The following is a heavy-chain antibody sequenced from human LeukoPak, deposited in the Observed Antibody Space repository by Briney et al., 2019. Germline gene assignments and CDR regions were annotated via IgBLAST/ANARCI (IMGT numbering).Heavy chain of an antibody. D-gene: IGHD3-10*01. CDR3: VKFRGIQHYNYHMDV. CDR1: GFTFSSYA. Sequence: PGGSLRLPCAASGFTFSSYAMSWVRRAPGKGLEWVSAFTGSGGNTYYADSVKGRFTISRDNSKNTLSLQMNSLRAEDAAVYYCVKFRGIQHYNYHMDVWGKGTTVTVS. J-gene: IGHJ6*03. V-gene: IGHV3-23*01. CDR2: FTGSGGNT.